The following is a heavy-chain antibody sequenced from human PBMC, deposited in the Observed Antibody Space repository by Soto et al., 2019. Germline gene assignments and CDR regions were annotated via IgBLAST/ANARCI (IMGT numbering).Heavy chain of an antibody. CDR2: ISSRGTYI. CDR3: ARLSVNNYGEYCFDY. V-gene: IGHV3-21*01. Sequence: PGGSLRLSCAASGFTFSSYSITWFRRPPGKGLEWVSSISSRGTYIFFADSVRGRFTISRDNARDSLYPQMNSLTAEDTAVYYCARLSVNNYGEYCFDYWGQGALVTVSS. J-gene: IGHJ4*02. D-gene: IGHD5-18*01. CDR1: GFTFSSYS.